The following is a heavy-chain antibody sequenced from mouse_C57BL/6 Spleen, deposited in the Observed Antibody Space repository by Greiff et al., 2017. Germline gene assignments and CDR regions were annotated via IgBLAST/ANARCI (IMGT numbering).Heavy chain of an antibody. V-gene: IGHV1-80*01. CDR3: ARSGYINSRMDY. D-gene: IGHD2-5*01. J-gene: IGHJ4*01. CDR1: GYAFSSYW. CDR2: IYPGDGDT. Sequence: VQLQQSGAELVKPGASVKISCKASGYAFSSYWMNWVKQRPGKGLEWIGQIYPGDGDTNYNGKFKGKATLTADKSSSTAYMQLSSLTSEDSAVYFCARSGYINSRMDYWGQGTSVTVSS.